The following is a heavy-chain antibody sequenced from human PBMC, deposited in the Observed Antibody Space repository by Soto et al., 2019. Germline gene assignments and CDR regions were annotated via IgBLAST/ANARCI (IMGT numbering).Heavy chain of an antibody. V-gene: IGHV3-33*05. D-gene: IGHD3-10*01. CDR1: GFTFSNYG. CDR2: ISHDGNEK. Sequence: GGSLRLSCVTSGFTFSNYGFHWVRQAPGKGLDWVSLISHDGNEKKYAVSVKGRFTISTDPSTKTLYLQMKGLRAEDTAVYYCARDYEGFANYKFYYGMSVWGQGTTVTVSS. CDR3: ARDYEGFANYKFYYGMSV. J-gene: IGHJ6*02.